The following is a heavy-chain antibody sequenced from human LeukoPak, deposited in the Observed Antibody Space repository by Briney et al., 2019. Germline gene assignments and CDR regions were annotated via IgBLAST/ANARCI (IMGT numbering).Heavy chain of an antibody. J-gene: IGHJ4*02. V-gene: IGHV1-69*04. CDR3: ARWAGESFDY. CDR1: GGTLSSYA. Sequence: SVKLSCKASGGTLSSYALSWVRQPPGPGLEWVGRIIPLLGIANYAQKFQGRVTITADKSTSTAYMELSSLRSEDTAVYYCARWAGESFDYWGQGTLVTVSS. CDR2: IIPLLGIA. D-gene: IGHD1-14*01.